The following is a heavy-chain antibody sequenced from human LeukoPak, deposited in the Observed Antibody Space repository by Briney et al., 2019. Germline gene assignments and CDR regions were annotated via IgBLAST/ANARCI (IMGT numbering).Heavy chain of an antibody. Sequence: SETLSLTCTVSGGSISSHYWSWIRQPPGKGLEWIGYIYYSGSTNYNPSLKSRVTISVDTSKNQFSLKLSSVTAADTAVYYCARANDYDFWSGYLDYWGQGTLVTVSS. J-gene: IGHJ4*02. CDR3: ARANDYDFWSGYLDY. D-gene: IGHD3-3*01. CDR2: IYYSGST. V-gene: IGHV4-59*11. CDR1: GGSISSHY.